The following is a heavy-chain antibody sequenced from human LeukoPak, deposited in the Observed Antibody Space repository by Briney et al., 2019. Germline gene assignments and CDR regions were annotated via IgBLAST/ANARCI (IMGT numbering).Heavy chain of an antibody. CDR2: ISNDGSNK. CDR3: ARPASDRKYYFDY. D-gene: IGHD1-14*01. V-gene: IGHV3-30-3*01. J-gene: IGHJ4*02. CDR1: GFTFSSYA. Sequence: GGSLRLSCAASGFTFSSYAMHWVRQAPGKGLEWVAVISNDGSNKYYADSVKGRFTISRDNSKNTLYLQMNSLRAEDTAVYYCARPASDRKYYFDYWGQGTLVTVSS.